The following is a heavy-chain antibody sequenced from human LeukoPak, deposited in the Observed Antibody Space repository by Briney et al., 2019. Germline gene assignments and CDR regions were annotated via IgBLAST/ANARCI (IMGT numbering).Heavy chain of an antibody. CDR2: IYYGGST. J-gene: IGHJ2*01. D-gene: IGHD3-22*01. V-gene: IGHV4-4*02. Sequence: SETLSLTCGVSGGSLSFSDWLNWVRQTPGKGLEWIGEIYYGGSTNYNPSLKSRLTMSVDTSKSQFYLNLSSLTAADTAVYYCARADSSGYYPSRYFDLWGRGTLVTVSS. CDR1: GGSLSFSDW. CDR3: ARADSSGYYPSRYFDL.